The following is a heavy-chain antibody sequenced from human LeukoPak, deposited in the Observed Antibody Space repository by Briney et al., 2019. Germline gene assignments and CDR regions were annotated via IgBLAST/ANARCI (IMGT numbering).Heavy chain of an antibody. D-gene: IGHD6-13*01. CDR1: GGTFSSYA. CDR3: ARVCPSWAAAGRGYAFDI. Sequence: GASVKVSCKASGGTFSSYAISWVRQATGQGLEWMGWMNPNSGNTGYAQKFQGRVTMTRNTSISTAYMELSSLRSEDTAVYYCARVCPSWAAAGRGYAFDIWGQGTMVTVSS. CDR2: MNPNSGNT. V-gene: IGHV1-8*02. J-gene: IGHJ3*02.